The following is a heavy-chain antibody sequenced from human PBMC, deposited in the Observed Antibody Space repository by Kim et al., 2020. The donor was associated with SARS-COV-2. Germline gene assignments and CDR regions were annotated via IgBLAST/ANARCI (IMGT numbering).Heavy chain of an antibody. CDR3: AKVKQQPGYYYYYGMDV. Sequence: GGSLRLSCAASGFTFSSYGMHWVRQAPGKGLEWVAVISYDGSNKYYADSVKGRFTISRDNSKNTLYLQMNSLRAEDTAVYYCAKVKQQPGYYYYYGMDV. CDR1: GFTFSSYG. V-gene: IGHV3-30*18. D-gene: IGHD6-13*01. CDR2: ISYDGSNK. J-gene: IGHJ6*01.